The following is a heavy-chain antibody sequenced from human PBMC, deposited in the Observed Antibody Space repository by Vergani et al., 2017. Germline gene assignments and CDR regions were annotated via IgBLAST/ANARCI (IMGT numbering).Heavy chain of an antibody. Sequence: QVQLQQWGGGLLKPSETLSLTCVVNGGSFASYHWTWIRQSPGEGLEWVGDIEHTGRPDYNPSLKSRLTMSVDKSRNQFSLTLNPVTATDTAIYFCARVNTETNGHLYYYYYMDVWGQGTAVTVS. D-gene: IGHD4-11*01. CDR1: GGSFASYH. CDR2: IEHTGRP. V-gene: IGHV4-34*01. J-gene: IGHJ6*03. CDR3: ARVNTETNGHLYYYYYMDV.